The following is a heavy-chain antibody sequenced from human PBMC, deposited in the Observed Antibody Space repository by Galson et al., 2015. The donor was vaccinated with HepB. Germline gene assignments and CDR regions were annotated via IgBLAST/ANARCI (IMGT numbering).Heavy chain of an antibody. J-gene: IGHJ6*02. CDR1: GDSVTSHSAV. V-gene: IGHV6-1*01. Sequence: CAISGDSVTSHSAVWNWIRQSPSRGLEWLGRTYFRSQWRIDYSVSVKSRITINADTSQNQFSLHLNSMTPEDTAVYYCAYCSDVWGQGTTVIVSS. CDR2: TYFRSQWRI. D-gene: IGHD1-26*01. CDR3: AYCSDV.